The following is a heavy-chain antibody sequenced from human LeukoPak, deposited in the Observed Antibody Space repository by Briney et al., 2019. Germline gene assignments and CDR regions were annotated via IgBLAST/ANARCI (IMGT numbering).Heavy chain of an antibody. D-gene: IGHD2-2*01. CDR3: ARGAGYCSSTSCYVFDY. V-gene: IGHV1-18*04. CDR2: ISAYNGNT. J-gene: IGHJ4*02. CDR1: GYTFTSYG. Sequence: ASVKVSCKASGYTFTSYGISWVRQAPGQGLEWIGCISAYNGNTNYAQKLQGRVTMTTDTSTSTAYMELRSLRSDDTAVYYCARGAGYCSSTSCYVFDYWGQGTLVTVSS.